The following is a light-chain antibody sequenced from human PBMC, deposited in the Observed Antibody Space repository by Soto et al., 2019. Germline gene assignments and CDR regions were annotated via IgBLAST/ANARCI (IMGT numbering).Light chain of an antibody. CDR1: SSDVGAYDY. J-gene: IGLJ1*01. CDR2: DVN. CDR3: CAFAGTSFV. Sequence: QSALTQPRSVSGSPGQSVTISCTGTSSDVGAYDYVSWYQQHPGKVPKLMTYDVNKRPSGVPDRFSGSKSGDTASLTISGLQAEDEADYYCCAFAGTSFVFGTGTKVTFL. V-gene: IGLV2-11*01.